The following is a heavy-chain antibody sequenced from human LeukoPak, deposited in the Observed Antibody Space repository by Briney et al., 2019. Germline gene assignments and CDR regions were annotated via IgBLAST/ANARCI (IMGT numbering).Heavy chain of an antibody. V-gene: IGHV1-24*01. CDR1: GYTLTELSIS. CDR2: FDPEDGEK. D-gene: IGHD2-2*01. J-gene: IGHJ4*02. CDR3: ATAPKIRTRVDY. Sequence: ASVKVSCKVSGYTLTELSISMHWVRQTHGEGLEWTGGFDPEDGEKIYAQKFQGRLTMTEDTSTDTAYMELNSLTSEDTAVYYCATAPKIRTRVDYWGQGTLVTVSS.